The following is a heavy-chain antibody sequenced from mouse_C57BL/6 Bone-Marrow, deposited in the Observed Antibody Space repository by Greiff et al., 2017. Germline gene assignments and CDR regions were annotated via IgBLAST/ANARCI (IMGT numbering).Heavy chain of an antibody. V-gene: IGHV1-20*01. Sequence: DVQLQESGPELVKPGDSVKISCKASGYSFTGYFMNWVMQSNGKSLEWIGRINPYNGDTFYNQKFKGKVTLTVDKSSSTAHMELRSLTSEDSAVYYCAENYDYDVYFDVWGTGTTVTVSS. CDR1: GYSFTGYF. CDR3: AENYDYDVYFDV. CDR2: INPYNGDT. D-gene: IGHD2-4*01. J-gene: IGHJ1*03.